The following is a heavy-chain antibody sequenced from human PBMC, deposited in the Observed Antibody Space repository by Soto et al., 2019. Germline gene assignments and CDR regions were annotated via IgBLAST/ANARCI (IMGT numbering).Heavy chain of an antibody. D-gene: IGHD2-2*02. CDR3: AKDQDVVVPAAIRGGSYYYYGMDV. CDR1: GFTFSSYG. J-gene: IGHJ6*02. V-gene: IGHV3-30*18. CDR2: ISYDGSNK. Sequence: QVQLVESGGGVVQPGRSLRLSCAASGFTFSSYGMHWVRQAPGKGLEWVAVISYDGSNKYYADSVKGRFTISRDNSKNTLYLQMNSLRAEDTAVYYCAKDQDVVVPAAIRGGSYYYYGMDVWGQGTTVTVSS.